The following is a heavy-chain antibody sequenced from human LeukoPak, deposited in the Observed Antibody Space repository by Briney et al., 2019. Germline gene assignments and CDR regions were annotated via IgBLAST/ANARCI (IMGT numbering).Heavy chain of an antibody. V-gene: IGHV1-2*06. D-gene: IGHD3-22*01. CDR2: INPNSGGT. CDR3: ARDPKWYYDSSGYYD. J-gene: IGHJ4*02. CDR1: GYTFIAYH. Sequence: ASVKVSCKASGYTFIAYHMHWVRQAPGQGLEWMGRINPNSGGTNYAQKFQGRVAMTRDTSISTAYMELSRLRSDDTAVYYCARDPKWYYDSSGYYDWGQGTLVTVSS.